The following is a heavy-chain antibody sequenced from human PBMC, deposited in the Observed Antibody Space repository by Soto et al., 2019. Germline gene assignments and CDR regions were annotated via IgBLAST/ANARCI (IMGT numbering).Heavy chain of an antibody. J-gene: IGHJ4*02. V-gene: IGHV3-33*01. Sequence: PGGSLRLSCAASGFTFSSYGMHWVRQAPGKGLEWVAVIWYDGSNKYYADSVKGRFTISRDNSKNTLYLQMNSLRAEDTAVYYCARDGGFEQLDYWGQGTLVTVSS. CDR3: ARDGGFEQLDY. D-gene: IGHD3-10*01. CDR2: IWYDGSNK. CDR1: GFTFSSYG.